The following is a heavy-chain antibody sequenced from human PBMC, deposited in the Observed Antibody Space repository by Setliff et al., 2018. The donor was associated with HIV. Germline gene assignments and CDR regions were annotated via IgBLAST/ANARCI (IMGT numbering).Heavy chain of an antibody. D-gene: IGHD3-22*01. V-gene: IGHV3-7*03. J-gene: IGHJ1*01. Sequence: GGSLRLSCAASGFSLSSFWMNWVRQAPGKGLEWVANIKDDGSDENYADSVRGRFTISRDNAKNSMYLQMNRLTAEDAAVYYCVRDRRYDYDSSVPGADYFQYWGQGTLVTVSS. CDR2: IKDDGSDE. CDR3: VRDRRYDYDSSVPGADYFQY. CDR1: GFSLSSFW.